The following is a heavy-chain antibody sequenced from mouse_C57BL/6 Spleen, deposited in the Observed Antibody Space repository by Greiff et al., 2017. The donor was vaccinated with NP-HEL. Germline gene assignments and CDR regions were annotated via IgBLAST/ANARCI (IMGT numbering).Heavy chain of an antibody. V-gene: IGHV2-2*01. CDR3: ARPLKDAMDY. Sequence: QVQLQQSGPGLVQPSQSLSIPCTVSGFSLTSYGVHWVRQSPGKGLEWLGVIWSGGSTDYNAAFISRLSISKDNSKSQVFFKMNSLQADDTAIYYCARPLKDAMDYWGQGTSVTVSS. D-gene: IGHD1-3*01. CDR1: GFSLTSYG. J-gene: IGHJ4*01. CDR2: IWSGGST.